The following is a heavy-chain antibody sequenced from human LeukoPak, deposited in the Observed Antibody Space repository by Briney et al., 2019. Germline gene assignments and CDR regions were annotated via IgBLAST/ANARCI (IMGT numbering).Heavy chain of an antibody. CDR2: ISAYNGNT. J-gene: IGHJ4*02. V-gene: IGHV1-18*01. Sequence: GASVKVSCKASGYTFTSYGISWVRQAPGQGLEWMGWISAYNGNTNYAQKLQGRVTMTTDTSTSTAYMELRSLRSDDTAVYYCARDVTYYDFWSGYYHVDYWGQGTLVTVSS. CDR3: ARDVTYYDFWSGYYHVDY. CDR1: GYTFTSYG. D-gene: IGHD3-3*01.